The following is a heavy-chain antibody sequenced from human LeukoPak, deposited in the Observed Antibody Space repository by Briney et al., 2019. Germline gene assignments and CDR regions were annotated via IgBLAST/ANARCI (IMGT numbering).Heavy chain of an antibody. CDR2: ISFDGSKS. D-gene: IGHD4-17*01. CDR1: GFTFSNYS. CDR3: ARADYGDQRIDY. V-gene: IGHV3-30*07. Sequence: GKSLRLSCAASGFTFSNYSKHWVRQAPGKGLEWVAVISFDGSKSYYADSVKGRFTISRDNAKNSLFLQMNSLRAEDTAVYYCARADYGDQRIDYWGQGTLVTVSS. J-gene: IGHJ1*01.